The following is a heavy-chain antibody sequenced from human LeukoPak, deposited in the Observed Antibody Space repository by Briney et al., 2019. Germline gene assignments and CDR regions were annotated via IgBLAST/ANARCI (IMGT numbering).Heavy chain of an antibody. CDR1: GGSISSGGYY. V-gene: IGHV4-31*03. Sequence: SQTLSLTCTVSGGSISSGGYYWSWIRQHPGKGLEWIGYIYYSGSTYYNPSLKSRVTISVDTSKNQFSLKLNSVTAADTAVYYCARGPVPAASYYYYYYMDVWGKGTTVTVSS. CDR3: ARGPVPAASYYYYYYMDV. J-gene: IGHJ6*03. CDR2: IYYSGST. D-gene: IGHD2-2*01.